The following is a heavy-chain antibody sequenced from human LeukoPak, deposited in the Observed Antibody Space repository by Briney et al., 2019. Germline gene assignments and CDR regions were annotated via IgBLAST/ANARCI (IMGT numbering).Heavy chain of an antibody. CDR1: GFTFSTYS. Sequence: GGSPRLSCAASGFTFSTYSMNWVRQAPGKGLEWVSSIGGSSRSIYHADSVKGRFTISRDNAKNSLFLQMNSLRAEDTAVYYCAREVDEGFDNWGQGTLVTASS. CDR2: IGGSSRSI. D-gene: IGHD3-9*01. V-gene: IGHV3-21*01. CDR3: AREVDEGFDN. J-gene: IGHJ4*02.